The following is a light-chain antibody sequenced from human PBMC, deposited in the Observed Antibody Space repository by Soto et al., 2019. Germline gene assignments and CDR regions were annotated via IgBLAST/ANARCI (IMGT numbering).Light chain of an antibody. CDR1: QSVSSNY. J-gene: IGKJ4*01. CDR3: QQYAASPLT. V-gene: IGKV3-20*01. CDR2: RAS. Sequence: EIVLTQSSGTLSLSPGERVTLSCRASQSVSSNYLAWYQQKSGQAPRLLIYRASTRATGIPDRFSGSGSGTDFRLIISRLEPEDSAVYYCQQYAASPLTFGGGTKLEIK.